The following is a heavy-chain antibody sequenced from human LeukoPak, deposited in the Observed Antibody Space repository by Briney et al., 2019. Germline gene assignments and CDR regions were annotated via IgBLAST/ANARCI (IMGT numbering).Heavy chain of an antibody. CDR3: ARVSAVRELLTYYYYMDV. J-gene: IGHJ6*03. Sequence: GGSLRLSCVASGFMFSNNWMTWVRQAPGKGLEWVAIINGGGTLDYYVDSVKGRFIISRDNVDNSVFLQLSSLRADDTAVYYCARVSAVRELLTYYYYMDVWGKGTTVTVSS. D-gene: IGHD2-15*01. CDR1: GFMFSNNW. V-gene: IGHV3-7*01. CDR2: INGGGTLD.